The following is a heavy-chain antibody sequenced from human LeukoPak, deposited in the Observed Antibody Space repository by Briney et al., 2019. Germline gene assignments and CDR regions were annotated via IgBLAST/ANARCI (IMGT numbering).Heavy chain of an antibody. CDR3: ATRLPTDY. Sequence: PSETLSLTCAVYGGSFSDYSWSWIRQPPGKGLEWIGEIDHSGSTSYNPSLKSRLTISVDTSKKQFSLKLNSVTAADTAVYYCATRLPTDYWGQGTLVPVSS. CDR2: IDHSGST. CDR1: GGSFSDYS. D-gene: IGHD5-12*01. V-gene: IGHV4-34*01. J-gene: IGHJ4*02.